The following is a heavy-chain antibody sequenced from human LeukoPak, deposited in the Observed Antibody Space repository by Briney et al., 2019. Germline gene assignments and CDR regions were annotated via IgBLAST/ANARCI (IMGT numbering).Heavy chain of an antibody. CDR1: GYTFTSYG. J-gene: IGHJ4*02. CDR2: ISTFNGNT. D-gene: IGHD3-10*01. V-gene: IGHV1-18*01. CDR3: ATSLLPAPLYY. Sequence: ASVKVSCKASGYTFTSYGISWVRQAPGQGLEWMGWISTFNGNTNYAQKLQGRVTMTTDTSTRTAYMELRSLSSDDTAVYYCATSLLPAPLYYWGQGTLVTVSS.